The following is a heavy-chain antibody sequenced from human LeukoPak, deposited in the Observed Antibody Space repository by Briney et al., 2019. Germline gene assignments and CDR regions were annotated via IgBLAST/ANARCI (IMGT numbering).Heavy chain of an antibody. Sequence: GGSLRLSCAASGFTFSTYWMTWARQAPGKGLEWVANINQDGSETYYVDSVKGRFIISRDNAKKSLYLQMNSLRAEDTAVYYCARGFADFVWGSYPSSYWGQGILVTVSS. V-gene: IGHV3-7*01. CDR2: INQDGSET. CDR3: ARGFADFVWGSYPSSY. D-gene: IGHD3-16*02. CDR1: GFTFSTYW. J-gene: IGHJ4*02.